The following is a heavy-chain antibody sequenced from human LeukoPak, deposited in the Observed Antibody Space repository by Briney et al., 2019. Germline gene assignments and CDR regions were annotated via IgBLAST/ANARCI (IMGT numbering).Heavy chain of an antibody. Sequence: ASVTVSCKASGYTFTGHYMHWVRQAPGQGLEWMGWINPNSGGTNYAQKFQGRVTMTRDTSISTAYMELSRLRSDDTAVYYCARGQFSGWQPFDYWGQGTLVTVSS. CDR1: GYTFTGHY. V-gene: IGHV1-2*02. CDR2: INPNSGGT. D-gene: IGHD6-19*01. J-gene: IGHJ4*02. CDR3: ARGQFSGWQPFDY.